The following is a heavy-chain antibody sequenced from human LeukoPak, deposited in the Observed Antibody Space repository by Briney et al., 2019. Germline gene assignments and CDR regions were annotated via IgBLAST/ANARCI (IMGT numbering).Heavy chain of an antibody. Sequence: ASVKVSCKASGYTFTGYYMHWVRQAPGQGLEWMGWINPNSGGTNYAQKFQGRVTMTRETSISTAYMELSRLRSDDTAVYYCARDLGRAYCGGDCYSGAFDIWGQGTLVTVSS. J-gene: IGHJ4*02. V-gene: IGHV1-2*02. CDR2: INPNSGGT. CDR3: ARDLGRAYCGGDCYSGAFDI. CDR1: GYTFTGYY. D-gene: IGHD2-21*02.